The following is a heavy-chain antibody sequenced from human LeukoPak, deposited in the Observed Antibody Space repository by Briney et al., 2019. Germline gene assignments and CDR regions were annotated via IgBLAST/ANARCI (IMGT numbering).Heavy chain of an antibody. D-gene: IGHD1-26*01. CDR1: GFTFSSYS. Sequence: GGSLRLSCAASGFTFSSYSMNWVRQAPGKGLEWVSYVSSSSSTIYYADSVKGRFTISRDNAKNSLYLQMNSLRAEDTAVYYCARDRGSRFDYWGQGTLVTVSS. J-gene: IGHJ4*02. CDR3: ARDRGSRFDY. V-gene: IGHV3-48*01. CDR2: VSSSSSTI.